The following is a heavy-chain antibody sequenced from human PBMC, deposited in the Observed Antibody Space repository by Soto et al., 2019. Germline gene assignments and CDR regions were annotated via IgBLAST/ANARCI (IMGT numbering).Heavy chain of an antibody. CDR2: INAGNGNT. CDR3: ARGSIAAARYNWFDS. Sequence: GASVKVSCKASGYTFTTYAIHWVRQAPGQRLEWMGWINAGNGNTEYSQKFQGRVTITRDTSASTAYMELSSLRSEDTAVYYCARGSIAAARYNWFDSWGQGTLVTVSS. D-gene: IGHD6-13*01. CDR1: GYTFTTYA. J-gene: IGHJ5*01. V-gene: IGHV1-3*01.